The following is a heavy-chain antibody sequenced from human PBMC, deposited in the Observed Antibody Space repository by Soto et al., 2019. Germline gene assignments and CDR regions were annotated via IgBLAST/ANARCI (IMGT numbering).Heavy chain of an antibody. J-gene: IGHJ6*02. D-gene: IGHD3-3*01. CDR1: GYTFTSYY. V-gene: IGHV1-46*01. Sequence: ASVKVSCKASGYTFTSYYMHWVRQAPGQGLEWMGIINPSGGSTSYAQKFQGRVTMTRDTSTSTVYMELSSLRSEDTAVYYCARDLVLRFLEWFPEFYGMDVWGQGTTVTVS. CDR3: ARDLVLRFLEWFPEFYGMDV. CDR2: INPSGGST.